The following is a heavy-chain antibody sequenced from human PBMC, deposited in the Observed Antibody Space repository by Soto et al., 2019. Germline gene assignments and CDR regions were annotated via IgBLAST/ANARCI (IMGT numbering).Heavy chain of an antibody. CDR3: AREGERGSGDSVDALDV. CDR1: GFTFSSYD. CDR2: IDIAGNT. V-gene: IGHV3-13*01. Sequence: EVQLVESGGGLVQPGGSLRLSCAASGFTFSSYDMHWVRQATGKGLEWVSAIDIAGNTYYPVSVRGRFTISRENAKNSLYLQINPLRAGDTAVYYCAREGERGSGDSVDALDVWGQGTLVTVSS. D-gene: IGHD3-10*01. J-gene: IGHJ3*01.